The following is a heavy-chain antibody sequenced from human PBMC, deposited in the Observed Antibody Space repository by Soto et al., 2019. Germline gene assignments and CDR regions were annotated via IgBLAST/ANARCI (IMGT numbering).Heavy chain of an antibody. V-gene: IGHV4-30-4*01. CDR1: GGSISSGDYY. J-gene: IGHJ5*02. Sequence: SETLSLTCTVSGGSISSGDYYWSWIRQPPGKGLEWIGYIYYSGSTYYNPSLKSRVTISVDTSKNQFSLKLSSVTAADTAVYYCARAEVTIFGVAPGMSNNWFDPWGQGXLVTVSS. D-gene: IGHD3-3*01. CDR2: IYYSGST. CDR3: ARAEVTIFGVAPGMSNNWFDP.